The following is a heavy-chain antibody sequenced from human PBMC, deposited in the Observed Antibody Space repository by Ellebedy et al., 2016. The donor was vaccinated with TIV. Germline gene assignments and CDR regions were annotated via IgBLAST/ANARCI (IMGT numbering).Heavy chain of an antibody. Sequence: MPSETLSLTCAVSGGSISSYYWSWIRQPPGKGLEWIGCIYPSGITSNNPSLKSRVTISVDPSKNQFSLKLSSVTAADTAVYYCARGGTVTSGTPVPEYWGQGTLVTVSS. V-gene: IGHV4-4*08. D-gene: IGHD4-17*01. J-gene: IGHJ4*02. CDR3: ARGGTVTSGTPVPEY. CDR2: IYPSGIT. CDR1: GGSISSYY.